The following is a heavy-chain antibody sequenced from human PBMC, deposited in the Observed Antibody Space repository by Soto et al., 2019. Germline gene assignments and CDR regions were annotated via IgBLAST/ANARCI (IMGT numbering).Heavy chain of an antibody. CDR1: GFTFSSYG. D-gene: IGHD4-17*01. CDR2: ISYDGSNK. V-gene: IGHV3-30*18. Sequence: ESGGGVVQPGRSLRLSCAASGFTFSSYGMHWVRQAPGKGLEWVAVISYDGSNKYYADSVKGRFTISRDNSKNTLYLQMNSLRAEDTAVYYCAKETTVIGYFDYWGQGTLVTVSS. J-gene: IGHJ4*02. CDR3: AKETTVIGYFDY.